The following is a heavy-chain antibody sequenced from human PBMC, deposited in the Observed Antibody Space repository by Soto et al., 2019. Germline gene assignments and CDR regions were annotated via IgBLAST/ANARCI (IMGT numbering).Heavy chain of an antibody. D-gene: IGHD5-18*01. CDR1: GFTFSSYA. CDR2: ISGSGGTT. J-gene: IGHJ6*02. Sequence: EVQLLESGGGLVQPGGSLRLSCAASGFTFSSYAMSWVRQAPGKAMEWVSGISGSGGTTYYADSVNGRFTISSDNSKSAVYLQMHSVRAEDTAVYYCVKERGYNYGYEAIDVWGQGTTVTVAS. V-gene: IGHV3-23*01. CDR3: VKERGYNYGYEAIDV.